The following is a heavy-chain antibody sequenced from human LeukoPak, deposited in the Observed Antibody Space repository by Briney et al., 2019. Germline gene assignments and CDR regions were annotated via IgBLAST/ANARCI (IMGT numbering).Heavy chain of an antibody. CDR3: ARDNDLLANYYDSSACFDY. Sequence: GGSLRLSCAASGFTFSSYEMNWVRQAPGKGLEWVSSISSSGSYIYYADSVKGRFTISRDNAKNSLYLQMNSLRAEDTAVYYCARDNDLLANYYDSSACFDYWGQGTLVTVSS. CDR1: GFTFSSYE. CDR2: ISSSGSYI. V-gene: IGHV3-21*01. J-gene: IGHJ4*02. D-gene: IGHD3-22*01.